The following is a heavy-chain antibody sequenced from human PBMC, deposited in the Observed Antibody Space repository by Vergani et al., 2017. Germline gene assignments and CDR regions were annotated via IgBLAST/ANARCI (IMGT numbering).Heavy chain of an antibody. CDR2: IQFDGSNQ. CDR1: GFTLSNYD. J-gene: IGHJ4*02. D-gene: IGHD3-16*01. CDR3: AKHFRGWGMDY. Sequence: QVQLVESGGGVVQRGGSLRLSYATSGFTLSNYDMQWIRQGPGKGLEFVAFIQFDGSNQYYADSVKGRFTLSRDFSKNTLYLQMNSLRTDDTATYYCAKHFRGWGMDYWGKGTQVIVSS. V-gene: IGHV3-30*02.